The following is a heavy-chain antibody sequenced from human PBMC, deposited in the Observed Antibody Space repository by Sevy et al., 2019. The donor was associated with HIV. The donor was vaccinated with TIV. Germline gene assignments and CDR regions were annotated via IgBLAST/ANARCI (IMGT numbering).Heavy chain of an antibody. CDR1: GFTFSSYS. CDR3: ARDGGYFDSSGYSLH. V-gene: IGHV3-21*01. Sequence: GGSLRLSCTASGFTFSSYSMNWVRLAPGKGLEWVSSISSSSSYIYYAGSVKGRFTISRDNAQNSLYLQMSSLRAEDTAVYYCARDGGYFDSSGYSLHWGQGTLVTISS. D-gene: IGHD3-22*01. CDR2: ISSSSSYI. J-gene: IGHJ4*02.